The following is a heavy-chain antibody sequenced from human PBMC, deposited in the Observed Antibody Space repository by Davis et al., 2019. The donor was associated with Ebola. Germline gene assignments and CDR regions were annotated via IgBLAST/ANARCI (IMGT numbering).Heavy chain of an antibody. Sequence: KVSCKGSGYSFSSFWITWVRQVPGKGLEWMGVIFPYDSDTRYSPSFQGQVTISGDKSISTAYLQWSSLKASDTAMYYCARTLSSGYRDRFDIWGQGTMVTVSS. J-gene: IGHJ3*02. CDR2: IFPYDSDT. V-gene: IGHV5-51*01. D-gene: IGHD3-22*01. CDR3: ARTLSSGYRDRFDI. CDR1: GYSFSSFW.